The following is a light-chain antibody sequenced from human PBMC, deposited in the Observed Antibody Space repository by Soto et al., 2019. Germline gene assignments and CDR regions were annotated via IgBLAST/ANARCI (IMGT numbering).Light chain of an antibody. V-gene: IGLV2-14*01. CDR1: ITDIGAYNY. CDR2: GVS. CDR3: SSYTSSITPYV. Sequence: QSALTQPASVSGSPGQSITISCTGTITDIGAYNYVSWYQQHPGKAPKLLIYGVSSRPSGVSNRFSGSKSGNAAYLTISGLQADHEAEHYCSSYTSSITPYVFGTGTKVTVL. J-gene: IGLJ1*01.